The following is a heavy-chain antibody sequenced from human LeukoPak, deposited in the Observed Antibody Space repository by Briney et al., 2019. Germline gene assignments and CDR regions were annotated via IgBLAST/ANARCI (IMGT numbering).Heavy chain of an antibody. V-gene: IGHV1-46*01. Sequence: GASVKVSCKASGYTFTSYGISWVRQAPGQGLERMGIINPSGGSTSYAQKFQGRVTMTRDTSTSTVYMELRSLRSDDTAVYYCARAPPYYDFWSGYSSRYNWFDPWGQGTLVTVSS. CDR2: INPSGGST. CDR1: GYTFTSYG. CDR3: ARAPPYYDFWSGYSSRYNWFDP. D-gene: IGHD3-3*01. J-gene: IGHJ5*02.